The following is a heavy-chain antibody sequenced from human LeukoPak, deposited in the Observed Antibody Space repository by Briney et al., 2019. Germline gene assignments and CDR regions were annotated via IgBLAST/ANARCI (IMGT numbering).Heavy chain of an antibody. V-gene: IGHV3-11*01. J-gene: IGHJ4*02. CDR1: GFTFSDYY. CDR2: ISSSGSTI. Sequence: GGSLRLSCAASGFTFSDYYMNWVRQAPGKGLEWVSYISSSGSTIYYADSVKGRFTISRDNSKNTIYLQMNSLRAEDTAIYYCAKRSSTSSGYFDFWGRGTLVTVSS. CDR3: AKRSSTSSGYFDF. D-gene: IGHD3-22*01.